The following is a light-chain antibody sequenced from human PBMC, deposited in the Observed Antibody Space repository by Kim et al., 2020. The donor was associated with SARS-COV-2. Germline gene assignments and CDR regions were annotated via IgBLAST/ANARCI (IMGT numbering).Light chain of an antibody. CDR2: RDS. J-gene: IGLJ3*02. CDR1: NIGSKN. V-gene: IGLV3-9*01. CDR3: QVWDSSSWV. Sequence: VALGRTARITCGGNNIGSKNVHWYQQKPGQAPVLVIYRDSNRPSGIPERFSGSNSGNTATLTISRAQAGDEADYYCQVWDSSSWVFGGGTQLTVL.